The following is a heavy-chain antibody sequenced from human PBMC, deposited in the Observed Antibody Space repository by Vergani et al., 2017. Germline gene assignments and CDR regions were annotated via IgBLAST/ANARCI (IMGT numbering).Heavy chain of an antibody. J-gene: IGHJ4*02. Sequence: QLQLQESGPGLVKPSETLSLTCTVSGGSISSSSYYWGWIRQPPGKGLEWIGSIYYSGRIYYNPSLKGRVTISVDTSKNQFSLKLSSVTAADTAVYYCARPYSSGWYYFDYWGQGTLVTVSS. CDR3: ARPYSSGWYYFDY. CDR1: GGSISSSSYY. CDR2: IYYSGRI. V-gene: IGHV4-39*01. D-gene: IGHD6-19*01.